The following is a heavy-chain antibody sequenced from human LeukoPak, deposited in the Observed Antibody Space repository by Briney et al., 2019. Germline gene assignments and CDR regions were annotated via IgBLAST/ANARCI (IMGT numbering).Heavy chain of an antibody. D-gene: IGHD6-19*01. CDR1: GYTFTSYD. CDR2: ISAYNGNT. CDR3: AREVAGRPHPPTN. Sequence: ASVKVSCKASGYTFTSYDINWVRQAPGQGLEWMGWISAYNGNTNYAQKLQGRVTMTTDTSTSTAYMELRSLRSDDTAVYYCAREVAGRPHPPTNWGQGTLVTVSS. V-gene: IGHV1-18*01. J-gene: IGHJ4*02.